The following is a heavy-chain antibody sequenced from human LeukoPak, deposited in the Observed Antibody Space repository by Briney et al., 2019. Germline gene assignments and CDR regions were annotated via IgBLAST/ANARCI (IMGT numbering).Heavy chain of an antibody. CDR3: AKDPSYDVTS. CDR1: GFTFSRHW. CDR2: INEDGSEK. V-gene: IGHV3-7*01. J-gene: IGHJ5*02. Sequence: GGSLRLSCIASGFTFSRHWISWVRQAPGKGLEWVANINEDGSEKNYVDSVKGRFTISRDNAKNSLYLQMNSLRAEDTAMYYCAKDPSYDVTSWGQGTLVTVSS. D-gene: IGHD3-16*01.